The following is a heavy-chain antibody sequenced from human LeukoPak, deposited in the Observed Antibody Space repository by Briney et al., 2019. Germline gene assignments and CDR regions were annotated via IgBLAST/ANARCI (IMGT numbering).Heavy chain of an antibody. CDR2: IKGDGSKK. CDR3: ARDSSPGDSSGYYDAFDI. CDR1: GFIFSRDW. V-gene: IGHV3-7*03. D-gene: IGHD3-22*01. Sequence: GGSLRLSCATSGFIFSRDWMTWVRQAPGKGPEWVANIKGDGSKKNLVDSVKGRFTISRDNAKNSLYLEMSSLRAEDTAVYYCARDSSPGDSSGYYDAFDIWGQGTKVTVSS. J-gene: IGHJ3*02.